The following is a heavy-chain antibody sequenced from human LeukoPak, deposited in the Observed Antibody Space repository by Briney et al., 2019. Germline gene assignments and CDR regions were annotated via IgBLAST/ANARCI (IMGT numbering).Heavy chain of an antibody. Sequence: SETLSLTCTVSGGSISSYYWSWIRQPPGKGLERIGYIYYSGSTNYNPSLKSRVTISVDTSENQFSLKLSSVTAADTAVYYRARDRHRRILTGYYDAFDIWGQGTMVTVSS. V-gene: IGHV4-59*01. J-gene: IGHJ3*02. D-gene: IGHD3-9*01. CDR3: ARDRHRRILTGYYDAFDI. CDR1: GGSISSYY. CDR2: IYYSGST.